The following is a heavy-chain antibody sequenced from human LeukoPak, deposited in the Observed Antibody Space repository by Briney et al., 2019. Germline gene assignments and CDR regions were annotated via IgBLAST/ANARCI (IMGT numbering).Heavy chain of an antibody. CDR1: GFTVRTYG. J-gene: IGHJ4*02. CDR3: ARVYCTGGMCYTGLDY. V-gene: IGHV3-48*02. CDR2: ISGSSGAI. D-gene: IGHD2-8*02. Sequence: GGSLRLSCAASGFTVRTYGMNWVRQAPGKGLEWVSYISGSSGAIYDADSVKGRFTISRDNAKNSLYLQMNSLRDEDTAFYYCARVYCTGGMCYTGLDYWGQGTLVTVSS.